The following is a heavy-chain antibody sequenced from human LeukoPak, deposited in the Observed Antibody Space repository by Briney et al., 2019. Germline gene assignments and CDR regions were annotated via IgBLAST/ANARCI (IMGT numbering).Heavy chain of an antibody. J-gene: IGHJ6*02. CDR2: IWYDGSNK. Sequence: PGGSLRLSCAASGFTFSSYGMHWVRQAPGKGLEWVAVIWYDGSNKYYADSVKGRFTISRDNSKNTLYLQMNSLRAEDTAVYYCAKVNTIFGVVMGMDVWGQGTTVTVSS. CDR3: AKVNTIFGVVMGMDV. V-gene: IGHV3-30*02. CDR1: GFTFSSYG. D-gene: IGHD3-3*01.